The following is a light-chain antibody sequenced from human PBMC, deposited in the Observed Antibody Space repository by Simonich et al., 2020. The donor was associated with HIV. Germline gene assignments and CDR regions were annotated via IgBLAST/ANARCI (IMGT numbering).Light chain of an antibody. CDR1: QSFLYSSNNKNY. V-gene: IGKV4-1*01. Sequence: DIVMTQSPYSLAVSLGERATINCKSSQSFLYSSNNKNYLAWYQPKLGQPPKLLIYWASTRESGVPDRFSGSGSGTDFTLTISSLQAEDVAVYYCQQYYRTPPTFGQGTKVEIK. CDR3: QQYYRTPPT. J-gene: IGKJ1*01. CDR2: WAS.